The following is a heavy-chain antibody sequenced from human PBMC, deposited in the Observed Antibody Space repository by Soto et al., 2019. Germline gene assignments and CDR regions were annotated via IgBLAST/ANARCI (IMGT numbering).Heavy chain of an antibody. CDR2: VFHTGNT. CDR1: GDSMTRSVW. V-gene: IGHV4-4*02. J-gene: IGHJ4*02. Sequence: SETLSLTCTVSGDSMTRSVWWTWVRQPPGKGLEWIGEVFHTGNTNYNPSLKSRVTMSVGKSTNEFSLKVTSVTAADTAIYYCARKAWVRFDYWGQGALVTVS. D-gene: IGHD7-27*01. CDR3: ARKAWVRFDY.